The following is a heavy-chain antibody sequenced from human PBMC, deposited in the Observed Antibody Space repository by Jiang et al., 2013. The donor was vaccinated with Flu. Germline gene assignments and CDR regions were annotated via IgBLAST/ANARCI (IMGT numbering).Heavy chain of an antibody. CDR3: ARNVEGSWYRDI. CDR2: IYTSGST. Sequence: GLVKPSQTLSLTCTVSGGSISSGSYYWSWIRQPAGKGLEWIGRIYTSGSTNYNPSLKSRVTISVDTSKNQFSLKLSSVTAADTAVYYCARNVEGSWYRDIWGQGTMVTVSS. J-gene: IGHJ3*02. CDR1: GGSISSGSYY. V-gene: IGHV4-61*02. D-gene: IGHD6-13*01.